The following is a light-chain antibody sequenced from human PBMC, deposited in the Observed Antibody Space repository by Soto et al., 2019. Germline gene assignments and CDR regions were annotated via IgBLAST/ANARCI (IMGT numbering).Light chain of an antibody. J-gene: IGLJ3*02. CDR2: GNS. Sequence: QSVLTQPPSVSGAPGQRVTISCTGSSSNIGAGYDVHWYQQLPGTAPKLLSYGNSNRPSGVPDRFSGSKSGNSASLAITGLQAEDEADYYCQSYDSSLRGVFGGGTKLTVL. CDR1: SSNIGAGYD. V-gene: IGLV1-40*01. CDR3: QSYDSSLRGV.